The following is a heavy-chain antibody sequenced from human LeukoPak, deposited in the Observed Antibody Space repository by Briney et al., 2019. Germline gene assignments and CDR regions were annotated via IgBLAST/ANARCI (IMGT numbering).Heavy chain of an antibody. J-gene: IGHJ4*02. V-gene: IGHV4-59*08. CDR3: ARIKWELPGGFDY. D-gene: IGHD1-26*01. Sequence: SETLSLTCTVSGGSISSYYGSWIRQPPGKGLEWIGYIYYSGSTNYNPSLKSRVTISVDTSKNQYSLKLSSVTAADTAVYYCARIKWELPGGFDYWGQGTLVTVSS. CDR2: IYYSGST. CDR1: GGSISSYY.